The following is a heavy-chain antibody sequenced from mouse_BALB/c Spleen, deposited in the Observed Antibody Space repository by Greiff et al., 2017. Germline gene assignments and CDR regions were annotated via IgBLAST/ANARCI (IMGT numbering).Heavy chain of an antibody. CDR3: AKGGYDVRAMDY. V-gene: IGHV1-80*01. CDR2: IYPGDGDT. Sequence: VHLVESGAELVRPGSSVKISCKASGYAFSSYWMNWVKQRPGQGLEWIGQIYPGDGDTNYTGKFKGKATLTADKSSSTAYMQRSSLTSEDSAVYFCAKGGYDVRAMDYWGQGTTLTVSS. J-gene: IGHJ2*01. CDR1: GYAFSSYW. D-gene: IGHD2-14*01.